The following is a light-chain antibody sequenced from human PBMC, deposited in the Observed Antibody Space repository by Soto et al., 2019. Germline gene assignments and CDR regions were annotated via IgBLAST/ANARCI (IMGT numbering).Light chain of an antibody. Sequence: QSVLTQPASVSGSPGQSITISCTGTSSDVGGYDYVSWYQHHPGKAPKLMIYDVSNRPSGVSNRFSGSKSGNTASLTISGLQAGDEAVYYCSSYTSSSFYVFGTGTKVTAL. CDR3: SSYTSSSFYV. CDR2: DVS. V-gene: IGLV2-14*03. CDR1: SSDVGGYDY. J-gene: IGLJ1*01.